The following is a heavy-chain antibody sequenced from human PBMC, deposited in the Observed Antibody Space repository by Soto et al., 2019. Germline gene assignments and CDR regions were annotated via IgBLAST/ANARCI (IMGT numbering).Heavy chain of an antibody. V-gene: IGHV3-30-3*01. CDR3: ARGGWLQFPDIPEDF. Sequence: QVQLVESGGGVVQPGRSLRLSCAASGFTFSSYAMHWVRQAPGKGLEWVAVISYDGSNKYYADSVKGRFTISRDNSKNTLYLQMNSLRAEDTAVYYCARGGWLQFPDIPEDFWGQGTLVTVSS. D-gene: IGHD5-12*01. CDR2: ISYDGSNK. CDR1: GFTFSSYA. J-gene: IGHJ4*02.